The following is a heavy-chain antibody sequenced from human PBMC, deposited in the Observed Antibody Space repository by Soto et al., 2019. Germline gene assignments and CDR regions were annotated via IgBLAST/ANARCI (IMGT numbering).Heavy chain of an antibody. D-gene: IGHD3-16*01. CDR1: GFTFSSYW. CDR2: IKQDGSEK. Sequence: GGSLRLSCAASGFTFSSYWMSWVRQAPGKGLEWVANIKQDGSEKYYVDSVKGRFTISRDNAKNSLYLQMNSLRAEDTAVYYCARSVSWGLGYYMDVWGKGTTVTVSS. CDR3: ARSVSWGLGYYMDV. V-gene: IGHV3-7*01. J-gene: IGHJ6*03.